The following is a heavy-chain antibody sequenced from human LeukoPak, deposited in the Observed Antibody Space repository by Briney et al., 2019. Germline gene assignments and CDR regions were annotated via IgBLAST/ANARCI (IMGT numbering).Heavy chain of an antibody. CDR2: IYYSGST. V-gene: IGHV4-59*08. J-gene: IGHJ3*02. Sequence: SETLSLTCTVSGGAISSYYWSWIRQPPGKGLEWIGYIYYSGSTNYNPSLKSRVTISVDTSKNQFSLKLSSVTAADTAVYYCARHSITAGTEYAFDIWGQGTMVTVSS. CDR1: GGAISSYY. D-gene: IGHD6-13*01. CDR3: ARHSITAGTEYAFDI.